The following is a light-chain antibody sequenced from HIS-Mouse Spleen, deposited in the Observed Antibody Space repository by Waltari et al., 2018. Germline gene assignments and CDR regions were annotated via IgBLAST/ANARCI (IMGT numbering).Light chain of an antibody. CDR3: SSYTSSSWV. CDR2: DVS. CDR1: SSDVGGYTH. Sequence: SSLTPPASVSGSPGQSIPTSCTGTSSDVGGYTHAPWYQHHQGTAPKLLIYDVSTRPSGVPNRFSGSKSGNTASLTISGLQAEDEADYYCSSYTSSSWVFGGGTKLTVL. J-gene: IGLJ3*02. V-gene: IGLV2-14*03.